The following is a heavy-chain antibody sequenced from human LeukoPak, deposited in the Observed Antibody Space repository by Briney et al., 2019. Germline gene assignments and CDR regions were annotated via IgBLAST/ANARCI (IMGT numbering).Heavy chain of an antibody. D-gene: IGHD2-21*01. V-gene: IGHV3-21*01. CDR1: GFTFSSYS. J-gene: IGHJ3*02. CDR3: ARLSHIDAFDN. CDR2: ISSSSSYI. Sequence: GGSLRLSCAASGFTFSSYSMNWVRQAPGKGLEWVSSISSSSSYIYYADSVKGRFTISRDNAKNSLYLQMNSLRAEDTAVYYCARLSHIDAFDNWGQGTMVTVSS.